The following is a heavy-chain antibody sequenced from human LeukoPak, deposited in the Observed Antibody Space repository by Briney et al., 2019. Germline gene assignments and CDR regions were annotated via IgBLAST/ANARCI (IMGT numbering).Heavy chain of an antibody. V-gene: IGHV3-30*02. CDR2: LRYDGSVK. D-gene: IGHD3/OR15-3a*01. CDR1: GFTFSYYG. J-gene: IGHJ4*02. CDR3: AKVWTLPPVTSN. Sequence: PGGSLRLSCAASGFTFSYYGMHWVRQAPGKGLEWVAFLRYDGSVKYDADSVKGRFTISRDNSKNTLYLQMNSLRAEDTAVYYCAKVWTLPPVTSNWGQGTLVTVSS.